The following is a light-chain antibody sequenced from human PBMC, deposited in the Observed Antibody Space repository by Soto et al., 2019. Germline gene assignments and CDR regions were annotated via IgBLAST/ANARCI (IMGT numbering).Light chain of an antibody. CDR3: QQYNSSPLT. J-gene: IGKJ4*01. CDR2: DAS. Sequence: DIQMTQSPSTLSASVGDRVTITCRASQSISSWLAWYQQKPGKAPQLLIYDASSLESGVPSRVSGSGSGTECTLTSSSLQPDDFATDYGQQYNSSPLTCGGGTKVEIK. V-gene: IGKV1-5*01. CDR1: QSISSW.